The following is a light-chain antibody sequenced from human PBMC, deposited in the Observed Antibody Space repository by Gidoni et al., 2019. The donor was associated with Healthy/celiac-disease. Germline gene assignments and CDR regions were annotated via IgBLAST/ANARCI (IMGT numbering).Light chain of an antibody. J-gene: IGKJ2*01. V-gene: IGKV1-5*01. CDR2: DAS. CDR1: QSISSW. CDR3: QQYNSYSPDT. Sequence: DIQMTQSPSTLSASVGDRVTITCRASQSISSWFAWYQQKPGKAPKLLIYDASSLESGVPSRFSGSGSGTEFTLTISSLQPDDFATYYCQQYNSYSPDTFGQGTKLEIK.